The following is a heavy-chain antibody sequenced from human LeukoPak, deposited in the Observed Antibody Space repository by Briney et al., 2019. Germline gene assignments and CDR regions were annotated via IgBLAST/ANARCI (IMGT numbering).Heavy chain of an antibody. Sequence: GGSLRLSCAASGSTFSTYAMTWVRQAPGKGLEWVSGISTSGDRTYYADSVKGRFTISRDNSKNTLYLQMNSLRAEDTAEYYCARSAVGTSCCTAVDYWGQGTLVTVSS. CDR2: ISTSGDRT. V-gene: IGHV3-23*01. CDR3: ARSAVGTSCCTAVDY. CDR1: GSTFSTYA. D-gene: IGHD1-26*01. J-gene: IGHJ4*02.